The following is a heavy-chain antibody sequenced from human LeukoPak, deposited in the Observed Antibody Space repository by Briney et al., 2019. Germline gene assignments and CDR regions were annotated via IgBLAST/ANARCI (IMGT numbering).Heavy chain of an antibody. CDR1: GGSISSNNYY. CDR2: MCNSGST. Sequence: SETLSLTCSVSGGSISSNNYYWGWIRQPPGKGLQWIGSMCNSGSTCYNPSLKSRVTISVDTSKNQFSLRLSSVTAADTAVYYCARDLGPNLYYYYGMDVWGQGTTVTVSS. CDR3: ARDLGPNLYYYYGMDV. J-gene: IGHJ6*02. V-gene: IGHV4-39*02.